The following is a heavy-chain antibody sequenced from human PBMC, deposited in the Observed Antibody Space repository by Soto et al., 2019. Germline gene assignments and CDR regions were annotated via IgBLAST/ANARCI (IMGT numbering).Heavy chain of an antibody. Sequence: GGSLRLSCAASGFTFSEYAMTWVRQAPGKGLEWVSVIGGAGSNIYYADSVEGRFTVSRDDSKNTLYLRMDSLRVEDTAVYYCAKCLYGSGSYQFHGMDVWGQGTTVTVSS. V-gene: IGHV3-23*01. CDR3: AKCLYGSGSYQFHGMDV. D-gene: IGHD3-10*01. CDR2: IGGAGSNI. J-gene: IGHJ6*02. CDR1: GFTFSEYA.